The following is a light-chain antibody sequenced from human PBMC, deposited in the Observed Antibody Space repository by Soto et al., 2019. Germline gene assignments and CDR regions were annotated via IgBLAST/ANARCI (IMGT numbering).Light chain of an antibody. CDR3: LQDINYPWT. CDR2: GAS. Sequence: AIQMTQPPSSLSASVGGRVTISLLASQGIGSALGWYQQKPGKPPKVLIYGASNLQSGVPPRFSGSGSGTDFTLAISSLQPEDSATYYCLQDINYPWTFGQGTKVDIK. V-gene: IGKV1-6*01. J-gene: IGKJ1*01. CDR1: QGIGSA.